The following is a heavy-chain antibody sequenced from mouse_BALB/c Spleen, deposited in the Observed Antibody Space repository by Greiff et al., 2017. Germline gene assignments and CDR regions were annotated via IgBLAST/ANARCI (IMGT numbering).Heavy chain of an antibody. J-gene: IGHJ3*01. CDR1: GYAFTNYL. Sequence: VKLQESGAELVRPGTSVKVSCKASGYAFTNYLIEWVKQRPGQGLEWIGVINPGSGGTNYNEKFKGKATLTADKSSSTAYMQLSSLTSDDSAVYFCARRNGNYEGFAYWGQGTLVTVSA. CDR3: ARRNGNYEGFAY. V-gene: IGHV1-54*01. CDR2: INPGSGGT. D-gene: IGHD2-1*01.